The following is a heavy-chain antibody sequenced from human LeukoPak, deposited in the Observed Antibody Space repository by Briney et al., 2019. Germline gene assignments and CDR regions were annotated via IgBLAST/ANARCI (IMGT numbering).Heavy chain of an antibody. CDR1: GYTFTGYY. J-gene: IGHJ4*02. V-gene: IGHV1-18*04. D-gene: IGHD3-10*01. Sequence: GASVKVSCKASGYTFTGYYMHWVRQAPGQGLEWMGWISAYNGNTNYAQKLQGRVTMTTDTSTSTAYMELRSLRSDDTAVYYCARWMVRGVIIPGYWGQGTLVTVSS. CDR2: ISAYNGNT. CDR3: ARWMVRGVIIPGY.